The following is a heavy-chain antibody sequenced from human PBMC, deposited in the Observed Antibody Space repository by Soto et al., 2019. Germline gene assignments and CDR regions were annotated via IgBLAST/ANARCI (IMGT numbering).Heavy chain of an antibody. J-gene: IGHJ4*02. D-gene: IGHD6-25*01. V-gene: IGHV1-18*01. CDR3: ASAAPPSDY. CDR1: GYTFTSYH. Sequence: QVQLVQSGAEVKKPGASVKVSCKASGYTFTSYHISWVRQAPGQGLEWMGWISAYNGNTNYAQMLQGTVTMTTQTSTSTAYMDLRILRSDDTAVYYCASAAPPSDYWGQGTLVTVSS. CDR2: ISAYNGNT.